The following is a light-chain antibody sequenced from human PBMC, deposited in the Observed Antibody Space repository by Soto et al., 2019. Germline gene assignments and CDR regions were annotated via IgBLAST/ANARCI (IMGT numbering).Light chain of an antibody. CDR1: QSVSSY. Sequence: EIVLTQSPATLSLSPGERATLSCRASQSVSSYLAWYQQKPGQAPRLLIYDASNRATGIPARFSGSGSGTDFTLTISSLEPEDFAVYYCQQRSNWPPGALTFGGGTKVEFK. CDR2: DAS. V-gene: IGKV3-11*01. CDR3: QQRSNWPPGALT. J-gene: IGKJ4*01.